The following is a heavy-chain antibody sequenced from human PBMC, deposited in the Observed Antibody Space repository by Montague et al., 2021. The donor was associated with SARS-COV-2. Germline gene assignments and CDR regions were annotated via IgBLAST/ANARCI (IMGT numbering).Heavy chain of an antibody. Sequence: SETLSLTCAVYGGSLSGYYWAWIRQTPAKGLELMGEINHSGSTNYNPSLKSRLTISVATSKTQFSLTLNSMTAAATAVYYCARGADYDFWSGFFRYKWFDPWGLGTPVTVSS. CDR1: GGSLSGYY. D-gene: IGHD3-3*01. CDR3: ARGADYDFWSGFFRYKWFDP. J-gene: IGHJ5*02. V-gene: IGHV4-34*01. CDR2: INHSGST.